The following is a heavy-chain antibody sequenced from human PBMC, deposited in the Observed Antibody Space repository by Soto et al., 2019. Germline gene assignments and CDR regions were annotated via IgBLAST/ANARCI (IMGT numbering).Heavy chain of an antibody. J-gene: IGHJ4*02. V-gene: IGHV4-31*03. CDR1: GGSISSGGYY. CDR3: ARLADCSSTSCYCVDY. CDR2: IYYSGST. Sequence: TLSLTCTVSGGSISSGGYYWSWIRQHPGKGLEWIGYIYYSGSTYYNPSLKSRVTISVDTSKNQFSLKLSSVTAADTAVYYCARLADCSSTSCYCVDYWGQGTLVTVSS. D-gene: IGHD2-2*01.